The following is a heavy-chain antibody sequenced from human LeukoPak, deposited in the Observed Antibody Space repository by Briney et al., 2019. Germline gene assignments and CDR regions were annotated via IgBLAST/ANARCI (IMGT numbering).Heavy chain of an antibody. V-gene: IGHV4-61*02. D-gene: IGHD6-19*01. CDR1: GGSISSGSYY. CDR2: IYTSGST. CDR3: ARTSGWYNCFDP. J-gene: IGHJ5*02. Sequence: PSETLSLTCTVSGGSISSGSYYWSWIRQPAGKGLEWIGRIYTSGSTNYNPSLKSRVTISIDTSKNQFSLELTSVIAADTAVYYCARTSGWYNCFDPWGQGTLVTVPS.